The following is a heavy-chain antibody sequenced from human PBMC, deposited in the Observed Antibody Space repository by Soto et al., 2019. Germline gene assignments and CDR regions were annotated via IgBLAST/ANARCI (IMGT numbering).Heavy chain of an antibody. V-gene: IGHV1-18*04. CDR3: ARDQNFFDSSGYSDH. CDR1: GYTFVSYG. D-gene: IGHD3-22*01. CDR2: ISPYNGNT. J-gene: IGHJ5*02. Sequence: QIQLVQSAAEVKKPGASVKVSCKTSGYTFVSYGISWVRQAPGQGLEWMGWISPYNGNTNFAQRFLGRVTLTTDTSTDIVYMDLGSLKSDDTAVYYCARDQNFFDSSGYSDHWGQGTLITVSS.